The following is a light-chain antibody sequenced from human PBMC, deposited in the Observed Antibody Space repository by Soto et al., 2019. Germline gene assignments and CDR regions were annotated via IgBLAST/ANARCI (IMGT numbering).Light chain of an antibody. CDR1: QSVSSSY. V-gene: IGKV3-20*01. CDR3: QQYGSSWWT. CDR2: GAS. J-gene: IGKJ1*01. Sequence: EIVLTQSPGTLSLTQGERATLSCRASQSVSSSYLAWYQQKPGQAPRLLIYGASSRATGIPDRFSGSGSGTDFTLTISRLEPEDFAVYYCQQYGSSWWTFGQGTKVDI.